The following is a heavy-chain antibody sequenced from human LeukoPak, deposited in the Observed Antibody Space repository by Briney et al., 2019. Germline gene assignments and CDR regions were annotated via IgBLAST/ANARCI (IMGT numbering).Heavy chain of an antibody. CDR3: ARANRDGYNSPGKVDY. CDR2: IHYSGST. V-gene: IGHV4-30-4*01. CDR1: GGSISSDKYY. J-gene: IGHJ4*02. D-gene: IGHD5-24*01. Sequence: PSETLSLTCTVSGGSISSDKYYWSWIRQPPGKGLEWIGYIHYSGSTYYNRSLRSRVSISVDTSKNQFSLKLSSVTAADTAVYYCARANRDGYNSPGKVDYWGQGALVTVSS.